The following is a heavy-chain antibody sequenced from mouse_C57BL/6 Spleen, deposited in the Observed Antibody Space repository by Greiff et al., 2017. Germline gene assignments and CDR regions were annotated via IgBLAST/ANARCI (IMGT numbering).Heavy chain of an antibody. Sequence: VQLQQSGPELVKPGASVKFSCKASGYAFTSSWMNWVKQRPGQGLEWIGRIYPGDGDTNYNGKFKGKATLTADKSSSTAYMQLSSLTSEDSAVYLCSIEVDGYPYAMDYWGQGTSVTVSS. CDR3: SIEVDGYPYAMDY. D-gene: IGHD2-3*01. J-gene: IGHJ4*01. V-gene: IGHV1-82*01. CDR1: GYAFTSSW. CDR2: IYPGDGDT.